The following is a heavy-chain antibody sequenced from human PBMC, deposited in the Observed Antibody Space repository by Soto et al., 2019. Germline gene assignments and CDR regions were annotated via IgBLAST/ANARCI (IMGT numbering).Heavy chain of an antibody. CDR1: GYSFTSYW. D-gene: IGHD6-19*01. J-gene: IGHJ6*02. Sequence: GESLKISCKGSGYSFTSYWSGWGRQLPGKGLEWMGIIYPGDSDTRYSPSFQGQVTISADKSISTAYLQWSSLKASDTAMYYCARQRASGWSYYYYGMDFWGQGTTVTVSS. V-gene: IGHV5-51*01. CDR2: IYPGDSDT. CDR3: ARQRASGWSYYYYGMDF.